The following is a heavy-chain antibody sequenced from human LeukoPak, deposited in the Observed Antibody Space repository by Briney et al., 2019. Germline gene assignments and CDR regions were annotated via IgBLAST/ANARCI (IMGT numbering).Heavy chain of an antibody. V-gene: IGHV4-38-2*01. CDR1: GYSISSGYY. D-gene: IGHD2-2*01. J-gene: IGHJ6*03. CDR3: ARGLGRPAAIYYYYYYMDV. Sequence: PSETLSLTCAVSGYSISSGYYWGWIRQPPGKGLEWIGSIYHSGSTYYNPSLKSRVTISADTSKNQFSLKLSSVTAADTAVYYCARGLGRPAAIYYYYYYMDVWGKGTTVTVSS. CDR2: IYHSGST.